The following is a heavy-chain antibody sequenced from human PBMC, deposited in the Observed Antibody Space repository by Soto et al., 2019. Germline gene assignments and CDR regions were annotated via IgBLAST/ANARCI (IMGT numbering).Heavy chain of an antibody. CDR1: GGSISSSSYY. J-gene: IGHJ4*02. CDR2: IYYSGST. Sequence: ASETLSLTCTVSGGSISSSSYYWGWIRQPPGKGLEWIGSIYYSGSTYYNPSLKSRVTISVDTSKNQFSLKLSSVTAADTAVYYCARQKRYNWNDVYYFDYWGQGTLVTVSS. V-gene: IGHV4-39*01. D-gene: IGHD1-20*01. CDR3: ARQKRYNWNDVYYFDY.